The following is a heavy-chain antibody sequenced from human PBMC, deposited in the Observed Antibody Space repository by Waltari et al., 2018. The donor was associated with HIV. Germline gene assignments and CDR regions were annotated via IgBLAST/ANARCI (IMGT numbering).Heavy chain of an antibody. CDR1: GLTFFNAW. Sequence: VHLVESGGGLVKPGGSLRVSCTVSGLTFFNAWLSWVRQAPGMGLEWLGRIKSKNDGGTIDYAAPVKDRFTILRDDSKHTLYLEMSSLKIEDTGIYYCVTDAVAVPLDTAYWGQGTLVTVSS. J-gene: IGHJ4*02. CDR3: VTDAVAVPLDTAY. CDR2: IKSKNDGGTI. D-gene: IGHD2-21*01. V-gene: IGHV3-15*01.